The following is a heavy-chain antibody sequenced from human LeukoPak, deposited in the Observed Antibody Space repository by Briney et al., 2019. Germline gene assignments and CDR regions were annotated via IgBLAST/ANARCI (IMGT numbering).Heavy chain of an antibody. J-gene: IGHJ6*04. Sequence: SETLSLTCTVSGGSISSYYWSWLRQPPGKGLEWIGYIYYSGSTNYNPSLKSRVTISVDTSKNQFSLKLSSVTAADTAVYYCARGGFGLLWSREGILDVWGKGTTVTISS. D-gene: IGHD3-10*01. CDR1: GGSISSYY. V-gene: IGHV4-59*01. CDR3: ARGGFGLLWSREGILDV. CDR2: IYYSGST.